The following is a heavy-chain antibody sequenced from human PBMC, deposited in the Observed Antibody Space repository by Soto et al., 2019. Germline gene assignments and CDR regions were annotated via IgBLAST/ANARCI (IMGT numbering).Heavy chain of an antibody. J-gene: IGHJ3*02. CDR1: GFTFASYT. V-gene: IGHV3-23*01. CDR2: ITGRGDDT. Sequence: EVQLLESGGGLVQPGGSLRLSCAASGFTFASYTLSWVRQAPGKGLEWVSGITGRGDDTFYADSVKGRITVSRDNSKNTLYLQMNSLRAEDTAVYYCARGDDYVDLRAFDILGRGTMVAVS. D-gene: IGHD4-17*01. CDR3: ARGDDYVDLRAFDI.